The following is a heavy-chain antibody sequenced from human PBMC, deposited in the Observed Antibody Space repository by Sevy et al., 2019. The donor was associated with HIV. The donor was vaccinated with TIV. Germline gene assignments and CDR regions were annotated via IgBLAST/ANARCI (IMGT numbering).Heavy chain of an antibody. CDR3: ARHVGDYYDSSGYYQGRRYYFDY. CDR2: IYYSGST. D-gene: IGHD3-22*01. V-gene: IGHV4-39*01. J-gene: IGHJ4*02. Sequence: SETLSLTCTVSGGAISSSSYYWGRIRQPPGKGREWIGSIYYSGSTYYNPSLKSRVTISVDTSKNQFSLKLSSVTAADTAMYYCARHVGDYYDSSGYYQGRRYYFDYWGQGTLVTVSS. CDR1: GGAISSSSYY.